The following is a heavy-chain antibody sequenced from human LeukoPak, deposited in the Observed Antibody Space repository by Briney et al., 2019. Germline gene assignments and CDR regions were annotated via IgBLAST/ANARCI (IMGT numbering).Heavy chain of an antibody. CDR1: GDSFSSNSVT. CDR2: TYYRSTWYN. V-gene: IGHV6-1*01. CDR3: ARRLTQYDCFDP. J-gene: IGHJ5*02. D-gene: IGHD2-2*01. Sequence: SQTLSLTCAISGDSFSSNSVTWNWLRQSPSRGLEWLGRTYYRSTWYNDYAVSVRGRIAVNPDTSKNHFSLHLNSVTPEDTAVYYCARRLTQYDCFDPWGQGILVTVSS.